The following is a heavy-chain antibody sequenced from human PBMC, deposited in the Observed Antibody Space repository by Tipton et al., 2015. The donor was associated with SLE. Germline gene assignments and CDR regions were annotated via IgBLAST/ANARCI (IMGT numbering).Heavy chain of an antibody. D-gene: IGHD3-10*01. J-gene: IGHJ4*02. V-gene: IGHV4-4*02. CDR1: GGSISSSNW. Sequence: TLSLTCAVSGGSISSSNWWSWVRQPPGKGLEWIGEIYHSGSTNYNPSLKSRVTISVDTSKNQFSLKLSSVTAADTAVYYCARSGSDGRYFDYWGQGTLVTVSS. CDR3: ARSGSDGRYFDY. CDR2: IYHSGST.